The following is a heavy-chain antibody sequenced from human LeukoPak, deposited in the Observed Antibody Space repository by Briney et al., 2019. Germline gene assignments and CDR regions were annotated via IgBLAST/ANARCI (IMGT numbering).Heavy chain of an antibody. CDR3: AVLTGLLWFGELGY. V-gene: IGHV4-59*08. D-gene: IGHD3-10*01. Sequence: SETLSLTCTVSGGSISSYYWSWIRQPPGKGLEWIGYIYYSGSTNYNPSLKSRVTISVDTSKNQFSLKLSSVTAADTAVYYCAVLTGLLWFGELGYWGQGTLVTVSS. CDR1: GGSISSYY. J-gene: IGHJ4*02. CDR2: IYYSGST.